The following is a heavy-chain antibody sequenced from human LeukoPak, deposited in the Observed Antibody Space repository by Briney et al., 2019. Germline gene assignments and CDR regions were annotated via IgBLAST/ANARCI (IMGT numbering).Heavy chain of an antibody. CDR3: AKGMATVPPNAYDI. V-gene: IGHV3-23*01. Sequence: PGGSLRLSCAASGFSFSSFAMSWVRQAPGKGLEWVSAISGSGGSTYYVDSVKGRSTISRDNSKNTLYLQMSSLRAEDTAIYYCAKGMATVPPNAYDIWGQGTMVTVSS. CDR1: GFSFSSFA. CDR2: ISGSGGST. J-gene: IGHJ3*02. D-gene: IGHD4-17*01.